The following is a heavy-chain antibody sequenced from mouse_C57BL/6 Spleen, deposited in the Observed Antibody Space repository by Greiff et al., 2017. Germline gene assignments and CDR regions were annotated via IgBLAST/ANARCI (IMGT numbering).Heavy chain of an antibody. Sequence: QVQLQQSGAELVKPGASVKLSCKASGYTFTSYWMHWVKQRPGQGLEWIGMIHPNSGSTNYNEKFKSKATLTVDKSSSTAYMQLSSLTSEDSAVYYCAPITTVVRYFDVWGTGTTVTVSS. CDR3: APITTVVRYFDV. CDR1: GYTFTSYW. CDR2: IHPNSGST. V-gene: IGHV1-64*01. D-gene: IGHD1-1*01. J-gene: IGHJ1*03.